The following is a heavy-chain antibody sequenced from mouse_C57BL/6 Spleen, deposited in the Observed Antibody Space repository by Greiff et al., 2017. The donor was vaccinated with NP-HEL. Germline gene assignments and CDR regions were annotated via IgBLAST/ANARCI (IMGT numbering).Heavy chain of an antibody. D-gene: IGHD1-1*01. CDR3: ARKEGYYYGSSAWFAY. J-gene: IGHJ3*01. CDR2: IYPSDSET. CDR1: GYTFTSYW. Sequence: VQLQQPGAELVRPGSSVKLSCKASGYTFTSYWMDWVKQRPGQGLEWIGNIYPSDSETHYNQKFKDKATLTVDKSSSTAYMQLSSLTSEDSAVYYCARKEGYYYGSSAWFAYWGQGTLVTVSA. V-gene: IGHV1-61*01.